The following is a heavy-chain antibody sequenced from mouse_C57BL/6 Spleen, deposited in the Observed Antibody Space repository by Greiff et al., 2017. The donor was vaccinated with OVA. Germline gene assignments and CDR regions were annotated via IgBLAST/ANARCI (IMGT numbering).Heavy chain of an antibody. CDR2: INPSTGGT. Sequence: VQLKESGPELVKPGASVKISCKASGYSFTGYYMNWVKQSPEKSLEWIGEINPSTGGTTYNQKFKAKATLTVDKSSSTAYMQLKSLTSEDSAVCYCARSGYGSSWYAMDYWGQGTSVTVSS. V-gene: IGHV1-42*01. CDR3: ARSGYGSSWYAMDY. CDR1: GYSFTGYY. D-gene: IGHD1-1*01. J-gene: IGHJ4*01.